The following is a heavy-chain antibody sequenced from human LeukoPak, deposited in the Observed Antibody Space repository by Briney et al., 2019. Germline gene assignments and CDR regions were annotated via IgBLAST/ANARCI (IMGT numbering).Heavy chain of an antibody. V-gene: IGHV4-39*01. CDR2: VSYIGNT. Sequence: PSETLSLTCTVSAGSVSTNSYYWGWIRQPPGKGLEWLGSVSYIGNTYYSPSLKSRVTLSVDTSKNQFSPRLTSVTAADTATYYCARVRIIVGAADAFDIWGQGTLVAVSS. J-gene: IGHJ3*02. CDR1: AGSVSTNSYY. CDR3: ARVRIIVGAADAFDI. D-gene: IGHD1-26*01.